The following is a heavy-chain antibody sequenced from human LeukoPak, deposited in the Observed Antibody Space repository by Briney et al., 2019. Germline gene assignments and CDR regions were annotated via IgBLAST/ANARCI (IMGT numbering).Heavy chain of an antibody. CDR1: GGSFSGYY. CDR3: ARFRYYFDY. V-gene: IGHV4-34*01. Sequence: PSETLSLTCAVYGGSFSGYYWSWIRQPPGKGLEWIGEINRSGSTNYNPSLKSRVTISVDTSKSQFSLKLSSVTAADTAVYYCARFRYYFDYWGQGTLVTVSS. J-gene: IGHJ4*02. CDR2: INRSGST.